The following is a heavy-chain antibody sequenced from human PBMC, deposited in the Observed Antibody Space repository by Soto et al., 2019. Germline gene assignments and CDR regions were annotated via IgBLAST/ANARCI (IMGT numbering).Heavy chain of an antibody. V-gene: IGHV1-18*01. CDR3: ARVSNSFDY. Sequence: ASVKVSCKAFGYTFTTYGISWVRQAPGQGLEWMGWTSAYTGDTNYAQKFQRRVTMTTDTSTSTAYMELRSLTSDDTAVYYCARVSNSFDYWGLGTLVTVSS. CDR1: GYTFTTYG. CDR2: TSAYTGDT. J-gene: IGHJ4*02.